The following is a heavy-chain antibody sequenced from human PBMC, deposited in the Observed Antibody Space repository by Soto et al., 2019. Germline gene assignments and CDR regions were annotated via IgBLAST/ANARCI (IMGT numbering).Heavy chain of an antibody. CDR2: TNGNLGTG. CDR3: ARRDSHGFFRYFDN. D-gene: IGHD3-10*01. J-gene: IGHJ4*02. V-gene: IGHV1-69*06. CDR1: GGTFSSYP. Sequence: QVQLVQSGAEVKRPGSSVKVSCKASGGTFSSYPISWVRQAPGQGLEWMGGTNGNLGTGNYAQKFRGRLTITTDISTTTAYMELSSLTSEDTAVYYCARRDSHGFFRYFDNWGQGNLVTVSS.